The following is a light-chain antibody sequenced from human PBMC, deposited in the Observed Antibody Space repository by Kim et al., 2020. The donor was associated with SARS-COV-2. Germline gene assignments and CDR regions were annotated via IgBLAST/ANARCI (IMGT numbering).Light chain of an antibody. CDR2: GKN. CDR1: SLKSYY. CDR3: NSRDSSGNHR. J-gene: IGLJ2*01. Sequence: VALGQTVRITSQGDSLKSYYASWYQQKPGQSPVLVIYGKNNRPSGIPDRFSGSSSGNTASLTITGAQAEDEADYYCNSRDSSGNHRFGGGTQLTVL. V-gene: IGLV3-19*01.